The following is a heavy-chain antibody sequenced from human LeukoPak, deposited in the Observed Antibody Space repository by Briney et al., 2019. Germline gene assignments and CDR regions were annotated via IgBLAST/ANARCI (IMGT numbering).Heavy chain of an antibody. V-gene: IGHV3-30*18. J-gene: IGHJ4*02. CDR2: ISYDGSNK. CDR3: AKGRRMVATIHYFDY. Sequence: GGSLRLSCAASGFTFSSYGMHWVRQAPGKGLEWVAVISYDGSNKYYADSVKGRFTISRDNSKNTLYLQMNSLRAEDTAVYYCAKGRRMVATIHYFDYWGQGTLVTVSS. D-gene: IGHD5-12*01. CDR1: GFTFSSYG.